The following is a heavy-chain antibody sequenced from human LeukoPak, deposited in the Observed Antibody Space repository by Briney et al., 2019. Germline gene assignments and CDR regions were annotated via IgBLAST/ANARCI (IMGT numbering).Heavy chain of an antibody. CDR2: ISAYDGNT. CDR1: GYTFYNNG. J-gene: IGHJ4*02. Sequence: GASVKVSCKASGYTFYNNGISWMREAPGQGLEWMGWISAYDGNTKYPQNLQGRVTVTTDTSTSTAYMELRSLRSDDTAVYYCARDGVAAASFLDYWGQGTLVTVSS. D-gene: IGHD6-13*01. V-gene: IGHV1-18*01. CDR3: ARDGVAAASFLDY.